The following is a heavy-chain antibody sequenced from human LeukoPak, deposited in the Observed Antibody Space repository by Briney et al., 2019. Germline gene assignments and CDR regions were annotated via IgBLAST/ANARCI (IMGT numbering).Heavy chain of an antibody. CDR2: IYSGGST. J-gene: IGHJ3*02. V-gene: IGHV3-53*05. Sequence: GGSLRLSCAASGFTVSSNYMSWVRQAPGKGLEWVSVIYSGGSTYYADSVKGRFTISRDNSKNTLYLQMNSLRAEDTAVYYCAKDPTIFGVVIHPSGAFDIWGQGTMVTVSS. CDR1: GFTVSSNY. CDR3: AKDPTIFGVVIHPSGAFDI. D-gene: IGHD3-3*01.